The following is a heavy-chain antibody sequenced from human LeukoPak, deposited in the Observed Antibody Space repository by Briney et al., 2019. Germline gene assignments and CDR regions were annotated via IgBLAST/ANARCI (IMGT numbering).Heavy chain of an antibody. V-gene: IGHV4-38-2*01. CDR3: ARHSGNYDFWSGYSLGWFDP. D-gene: IGHD3-3*01. CDR2: IYHSGST. Sequence: PSETLSLTCAVSGYSISSGYYWGWIRPPPGKGLGWIGSIYHSGSTHYNPSLKSRVTISVDTSKNQFSLKLSSVTAADTAVYYCARHSGNYDFWSGYSLGWFDPWGQGTLVTVSS. J-gene: IGHJ5*02. CDR1: GYSISSGYY.